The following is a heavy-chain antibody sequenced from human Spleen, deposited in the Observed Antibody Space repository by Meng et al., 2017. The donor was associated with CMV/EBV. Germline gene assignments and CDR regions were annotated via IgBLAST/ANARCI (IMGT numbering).Heavy chain of an antibody. D-gene: IGHD6-13*01. CDR1: GFTFSSYW. Sequence: GGSLRLSCGASGFTFSSYWMHWVRQVPGKGLVWVSRINIDGSSTTYADSVKGRFTISRDNAKNTLYLQMNSLRAEDTALYYCARQEYSGSWSFLKDYWGQGTLVTVSS. J-gene: IGHJ4*02. V-gene: IGHV3-74*01. CDR2: INIDGSST. CDR3: ARQEYSGSWSFLKDY.